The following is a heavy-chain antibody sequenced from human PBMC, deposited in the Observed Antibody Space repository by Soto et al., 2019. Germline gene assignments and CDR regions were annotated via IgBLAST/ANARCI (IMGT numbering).Heavy chain of an antibody. CDR2: IHYSGST. CDR1: GGSLSSGGYY. V-gene: IGHV4-61*08. Sequence: PSEALALTCPVAGGSLSSGGYYWSWIRKPPGKGLEWIGYIHYSGSTNYNPSLQSRVTISVDTSKNHFSLELTSVTAADMAVYYCARAWDHTSFDSWGQAALVSAAS. CDR3: ARAWDHTSFDS. J-gene: IGHJ4*02. D-gene: IGHD1-26*01.